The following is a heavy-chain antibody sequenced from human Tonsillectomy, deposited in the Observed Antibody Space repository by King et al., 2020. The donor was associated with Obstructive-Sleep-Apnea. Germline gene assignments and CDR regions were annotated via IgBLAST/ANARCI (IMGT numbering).Heavy chain of an antibody. CDR3: VKGDYGSGQSGGDV. CDR1: GFTFDDYA. V-gene: IGHV3-9*01. Sequence: QLVQSGGGLVQPGRSLGLSCAVSGFTFDDYAMHWVRQAPGKGLEGVSGIRWNSGTIGYVDSVKGRFTISRDNAKNSLYLQMNSLRAEDTALYYCVKGDYGSGQSGGDVWGQGTTVTVSS. CDR2: IRWNSGTI. D-gene: IGHD3-10*01. J-gene: IGHJ6*02.